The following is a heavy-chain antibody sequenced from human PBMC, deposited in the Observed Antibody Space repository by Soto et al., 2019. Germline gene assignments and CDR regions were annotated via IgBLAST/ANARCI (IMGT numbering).Heavy chain of an antibody. CDR3: ARDGYSSGWYVINWFDP. Sequence: ASVKVSCKASGYTFTSYGISWVRQAPGQGLEWMGWISAYNGNTNYAQKLQGRVTMTTDTSTSTAYMELRSLRSDDTAVYYCARDGYSSGWYVINWFDPWGRGTLVTVSS. J-gene: IGHJ5*02. V-gene: IGHV1-18*01. CDR2: ISAYNGNT. D-gene: IGHD6-19*01. CDR1: GYTFTSYG.